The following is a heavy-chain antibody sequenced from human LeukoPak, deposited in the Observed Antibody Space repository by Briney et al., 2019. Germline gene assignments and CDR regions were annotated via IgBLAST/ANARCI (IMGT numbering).Heavy chain of an antibody. D-gene: IGHD1-26*01. CDR3: ARGRISWGSGSYYPYFDY. V-gene: IGHV3-21*01. J-gene: IGHJ4*02. CDR2: ISSSSSYI. Sequence: GSLRLSCAASGFTFSSYSMNWVRQAPGKGLEWVSSISSSSSYIYYADSVKGRFTISRDNAKNSLYLQMNSLRAEDTAVYYCARGRISWGSGSYYPYFDYWGQGTLVTVSS. CDR1: GFTFSSYS.